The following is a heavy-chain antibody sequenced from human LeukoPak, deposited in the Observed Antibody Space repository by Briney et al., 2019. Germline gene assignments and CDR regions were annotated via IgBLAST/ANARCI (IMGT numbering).Heavy chain of an antibody. CDR3: ATGNDYSNYI. V-gene: IGHV3-30*03. D-gene: IGHD4-11*01. CDR1: GFTFSSFS. Sequence: QAGGSLRLSCAASGFTFSSFSMNWVRQAPGKGLEWVAVISYDGSNKYYADSVKGRFTISRDNSKSTLYLQMNSLRAEDTAVHYCATGNDYSNYIWGQGTLVTVSS. CDR2: ISYDGSNK. J-gene: IGHJ4*02.